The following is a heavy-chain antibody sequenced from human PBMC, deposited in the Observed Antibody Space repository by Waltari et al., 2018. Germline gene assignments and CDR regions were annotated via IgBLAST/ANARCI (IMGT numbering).Heavy chain of an antibody. Sequence: QVNLVESGGGVVQPGGSLRPSWATSGFTFSNFGMHWVRQAPGKGLEWVALIWFDGSDKFYADSVRGRFTISRDNSARTLYLDMDSLRLDDTAMYYCAKDAFGNTYLDFWGQGTLVTVSS. CDR2: IWFDGSDK. CDR1: GFTFSNFG. D-gene: IGHD2-2*02. V-gene: IGHV3-30*02. J-gene: IGHJ4*02. CDR3: AKDAFGNTYLDF.